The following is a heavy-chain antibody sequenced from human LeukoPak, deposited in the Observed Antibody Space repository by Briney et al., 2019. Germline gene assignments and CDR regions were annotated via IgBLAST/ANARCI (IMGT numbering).Heavy chain of an antibody. V-gene: IGHV3-48*01. D-gene: IGHD5-24*01. CDR3: ARDYKYAFDN. CDR1: GFTFSDYS. Sequence: GGSLRLSCAASGFTFSDYSMNWVRQAPGKGLEWISYIGIDSGNTNYADSVKGRFTISGDKAKNSLYLQMNSLRVEDTAVHYCARDYKYAFDNWGQGTLVTVSS. J-gene: IGHJ4*02. CDR2: IGIDSGNT.